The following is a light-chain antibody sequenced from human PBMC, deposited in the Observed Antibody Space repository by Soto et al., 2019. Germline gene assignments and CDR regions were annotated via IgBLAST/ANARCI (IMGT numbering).Light chain of an antibody. CDR3: QQHGSLPWT. J-gene: IGKJ1*01. CDR2: AAS. CDR1: QSVRSAY. Sequence: ESVLTQSPGTLSLSPGEGATLSCRASQSVRSAYLAWYQLKPGQAPRLLIYAASSRVTGIPDRFSGSGSGTDFTLTISRLEPEDFAVYYCQQHGSLPWTFGQGTKVEIK. V-gene: IGKV3-20*01.